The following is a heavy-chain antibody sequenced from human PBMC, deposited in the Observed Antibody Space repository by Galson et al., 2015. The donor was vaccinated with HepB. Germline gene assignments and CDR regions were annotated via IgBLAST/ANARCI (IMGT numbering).Heavy chain of an antibody. J-gene: IGHJ4*02. CDR1: EFTFSNYA. Sequence: SLRLSCAASEFTFSNYAMHWVRQAPGKGLEWVAVISYDGTNKYYADSVKGRFTISRANSKNTLYLQMNSLRSEDTAVYYCARDRGYDGDPIDYWGQGTLVTVSS. V-gene: IGHV3-30-3*01. CDR2: ISYDGTNK. CDR3: ARDRGYDGDPIDY. D-gene: IGHD4-17*01.